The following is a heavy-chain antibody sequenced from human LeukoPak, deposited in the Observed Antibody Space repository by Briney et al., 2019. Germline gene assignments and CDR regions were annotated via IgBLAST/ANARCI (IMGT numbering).Heavy chain of an antibody. CDR3: ARDHDSSGFDAFDI. CDR1: GFTFSSYE. Sequence: QPGGSLILSCAASGFTFSSYEMNWVRQAPGKGLEWVSYISSGGTTIFYADSVKGRFTISRDNAKNSLYLQMNSLRAEDTAVYYCARDHDSSGFDAFDIWGQGTMVTVSS. V-gene: IGHV3-48*03. CDR2: ISSGGTTI. D-gene: IGHD3-22*01. J-gene: IGHJ3*02.